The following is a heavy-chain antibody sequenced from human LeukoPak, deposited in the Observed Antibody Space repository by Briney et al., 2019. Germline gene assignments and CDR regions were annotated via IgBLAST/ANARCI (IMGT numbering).Heavy chain of an antibody. CDR1: GGSIGTYY. J-gene: IGHJ4*02. CDR2: IFTTGGA. Sequence: PSETLSLTCTVSGGSIGTYYWSWIRQPAGKGLEWIGRIFTTGGANYNPSLKSRVTMSLDTSKNLFSLKLNSVTAADTAVYYCVRDGPSWGLLWGQGALVTASS. D-gene: IGHD7-27*01. CDR3: VRDGPSWGLL. V-gene: IGHV4-4*07.